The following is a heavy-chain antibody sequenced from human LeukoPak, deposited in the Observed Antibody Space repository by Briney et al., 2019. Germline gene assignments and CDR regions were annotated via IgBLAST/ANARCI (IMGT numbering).Heavy chain of an antibody. CDR2: INHSGST. J-gene: IGHJ4*02. Sequence: SETLSLTCAVYGGSFSGYYWSWIRQPPGKGLEWIGEINHSGSTNYNPSLKSRVTISVDTSKNQFSLKLSSVTAADTAVYYCARVLGYYYGSGSYGHFDYWGQGTLVTVSS. CDR1: GGSFSGYY. V-gene: IGHV4-34*01. CDR3: ARVLGYYYGSGSYGHFDY. D-gene: IGHD3-10*01.